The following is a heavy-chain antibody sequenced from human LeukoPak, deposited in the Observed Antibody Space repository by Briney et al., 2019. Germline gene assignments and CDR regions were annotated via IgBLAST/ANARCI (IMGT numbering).Heavy chain of an antibody. D-gene: IGHD3-9*01. J-gene: IGHJ4*02. Sequence: SETLSLTCAVYGGSFSGYYWSWIRQPPGKGLEWIGEINHSGSTNYNPSLKSRVTISVDTSKNQFSLKLSSVTAADTAVYYCARLLGYVNDILTGYYILDYWGQGTLVTVSS. V-gene: IGHV4-34*01. CDR1: GGSFSGYY. CDR3: ARLLGYVNDILTGYYILDY. CDR2: INHSGST.